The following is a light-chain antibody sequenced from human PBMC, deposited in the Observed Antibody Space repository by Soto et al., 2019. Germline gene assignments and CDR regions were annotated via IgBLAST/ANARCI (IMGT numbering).Light chain of an antibody. CDR3: SSYGGSSSALSV. CDR1: SCDVGGSKY. J-gene: IGLJ1*01. V-gene: IGLV2-14*03. Sequence: QSALTQPASVSGSPGQSITISCTGTSCDVGGSKYVSWYQQHPGQAPKLMIYDVSNRPSGISDRFSGSKSGYTASLTISGLQTEDEADYYCSSYGGSSSALSVFGTGTKLTVL. CDR2: DVS.